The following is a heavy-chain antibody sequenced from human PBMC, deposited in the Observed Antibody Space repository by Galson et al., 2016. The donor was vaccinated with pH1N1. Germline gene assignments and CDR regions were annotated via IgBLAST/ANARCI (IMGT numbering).Heavy chain of an antibody. Sequence: SLRLSCAASGFTFEDFALHWVRQGPGKGLEWVSGISWNRGAIDYAESVKGRFTISRDNAKNSLYLQMDSLSAEDTALYYCVKDRAFYYDSSGYDYAFDIWGQGTMVTVAS. D-gene: IGHD3-22*01. CDR2: ISWNRGAI. CDR3: VKDRAFYYDSSGYDYAFDI. J-gene: IGHJ3*02. V-gene: IGHV3-9*01. CDR1: GFTFEDFA.